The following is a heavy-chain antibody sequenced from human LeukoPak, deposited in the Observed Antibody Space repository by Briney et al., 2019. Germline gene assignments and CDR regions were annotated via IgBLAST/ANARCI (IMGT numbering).Heavy chain of an antibody. Sequence: SETLSLTCAAYGGSFSGYYWSWIRQPPGKGLEWIGEINHSGSTNYNPSLKSRVTISVDTSKNQFSLKLSSVTAADTAVYYCASGSITGTTGFDYWGQGTLVTVSS. CDR3: ASGSITGTTGFDY. D-gene: IGHD1-20*01. V-gene: IGHV4-34*01. CDR2: INHSGST. J-gene: IGHJ4*02. CDR1: GGSFSGYY.